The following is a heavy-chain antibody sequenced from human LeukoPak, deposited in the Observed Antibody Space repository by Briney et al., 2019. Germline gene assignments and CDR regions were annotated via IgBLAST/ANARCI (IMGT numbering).Heavy chain of an antibody. Sequence: PSETLSLTCTVPGGSTSSSSYYWGWIRQPPGKGLEWIGSIYYSGSTYYNPSLKSRVTISVDTSKNQFSLKLSSVTAADTAVYYCARRVHSGSYYYFDYWGQGTLVTVSS. CDR2: IYYSGST. J-gene: IGHJ4*02. D-gene: IGHD1-26*01. V-gene: IGHV4-39*01. CDR1: GGSTSSSSYY. CDR3: ARRVHSGSYYYFDY.